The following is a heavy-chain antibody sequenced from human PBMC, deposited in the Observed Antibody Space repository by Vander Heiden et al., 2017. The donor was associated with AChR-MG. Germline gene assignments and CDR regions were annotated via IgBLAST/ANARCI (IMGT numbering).Heavy chain of an antibody. V-gene: IGHV1-2*02. Sequence: QVQLVQSGAEVKKPGASVKVSCTASGYTFPGYYMHGVRQAPGQGLEWMGWINPNSGGTNYAQKFQGRVTMTRDTSISTAYMELSRLRSDDTAVYYCARCRFLECLYGMDVWGQGTTVTVSS. CDR2: INPNSGGT. D-gene: IGHD3-3*01. CDR1: GYTFPGYY. CDR3: ARCRFLECLYGMDV. J-gene: IGHJ6*02.